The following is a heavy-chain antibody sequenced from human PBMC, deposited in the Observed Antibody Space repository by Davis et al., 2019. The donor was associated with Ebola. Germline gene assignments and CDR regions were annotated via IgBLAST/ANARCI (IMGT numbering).Heavy chain of an antibody. V-gene: IGHV1-2*02. CDR3: ARATSTNYDWFDP. J-gene: IGHJ5*02. CDR1: GYTFNGYY. D-gene: IGHD2-8*01. CDR2: INPNNGNT. Sequence: ASVQVSCKASGYTFNGYYIHWVRQAPGQGLEWMGCINPNNGNTDYAQKFRGRLTMTRDTSISTVYVQPSRLTSDDTAVYFCARATSTNYDWFDPWGQGTLVTVSS.